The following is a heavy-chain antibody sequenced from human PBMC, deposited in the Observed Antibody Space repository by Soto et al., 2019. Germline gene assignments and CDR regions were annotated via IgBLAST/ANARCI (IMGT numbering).Heavy chain of an antibody. Sequence: QVQLVQSGAEVKKPGASVKASCKASGYTFTSYYMHWVRQAPGQGLEWMGIINPSGGSTSYAQKFQGRVTMTRDTSTSTVYMELSSLRSEDTAVYYCATLQSGYDPAFDYWGQGTLVTVSS. CDR2: INPSGGST. CDR3: ATLQSGYDPAFDY. D-gene: IGHD5-12*01. J-gene: IGHJ4*02. V-gene: IGHV1-46*03. CDR1: GYTFTSYY.